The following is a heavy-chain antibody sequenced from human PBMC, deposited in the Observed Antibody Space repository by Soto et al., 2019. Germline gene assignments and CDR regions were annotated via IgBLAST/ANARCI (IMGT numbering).Heavy chain of an antibody. CDR3: ARDGGVVVAVDAFDV. CDR2: ITWNGATT. CDR1: GFTFDDHG. Sequence: EVQLVESGGGVVRPGGSLRLSCAASGFTFDDHGMTWVRQAPGKGLEWVSGITWNGATTGYADSVKGRFTISRDNAKHSLYLQMNSLRVEDTALYYCARDGGVVVAVDAFDVWGQGTMVTVSS. J-gene: IGHJ3*01. V-gene: IGHV3-20*04. D-gene: IGHD6-19*01.